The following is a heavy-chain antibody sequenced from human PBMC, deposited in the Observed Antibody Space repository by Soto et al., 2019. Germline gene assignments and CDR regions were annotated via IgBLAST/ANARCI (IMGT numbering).Heavy chain of an antibody. CDR3: AKSPSYYGDFDY. D-gene: IGHD4-17*01. V-gene: IGHV3-9*01. J-gene: IGHJ4*02. Sequence: EVQLVESGGGLVQPGRSLRLSCAASGFTFDDYAMHWVRQAPGKGLEWFSGISWNSGSIGYADSVKGRFTISRDNAKNSLYLQMNSLRAEDTALYYCAKSPSYYGDFDYWGQGTLVTVSS. CDR1: GFTFDDYA. CDR2: ISWNSGSI.